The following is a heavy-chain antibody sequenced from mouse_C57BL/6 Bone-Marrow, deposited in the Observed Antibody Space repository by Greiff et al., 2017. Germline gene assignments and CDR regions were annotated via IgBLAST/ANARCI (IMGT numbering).Heavy chain of an antibody. CDR2: IYPRSGNT. Sequence: QVQLQQSGAELARPGASVKLSCKASGYTFTSYGISWVKQRTGQGLEWIGEIYPRSGNTYYNEKFKGKATLTADKSSSTAYMELRSLTSEDSAVYFCARCRSSYDYAMDYWGQGTSVTVSS. J-gene: IGHJ4*01. CDR1: GYTFTSYG. V-gene: IGHV1-81*01. CDR3: ARCRSSYDYAMDY. D-gene: IGHD1-1*01.